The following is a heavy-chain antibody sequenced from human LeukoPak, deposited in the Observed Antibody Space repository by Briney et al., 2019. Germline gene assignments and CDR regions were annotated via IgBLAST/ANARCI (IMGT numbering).Heavy chain of an antibody. D-gene: IGHD3-16*02. CDR2: ISYDGSNK. Sequence: GGSLRLSCAASGFTFSSYGMHWVRQAPGKGLEWVAVISYDGSNKYYADSVKGRFTISRDNSKNTLYLQMNSLRAEDTAVYYCASDGLSLVDYWGQGTLVTVSS. CDR1: GFTFSSYG. J-gene: IGHJ4*02. V-gene: IGHV3-30*03. CDR3: ASDGLSLVDY.